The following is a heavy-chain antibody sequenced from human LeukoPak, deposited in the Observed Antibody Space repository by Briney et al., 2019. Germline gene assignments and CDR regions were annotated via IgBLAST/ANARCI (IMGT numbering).Heavy chain of an antibody. CDR1: GYTFTSYD. CDR3: ARPGGVGYCTNGVCPANDAFDI. J-gene: IGHJ3*02. D-gene: IGHD2-8*01. V-gene: IGHV1-8*03. CDR2: MSPNSGNT. Sequence: ASVKVSCKASGYTFTSYDINWVRQATGQGLEWMGWMSPNSGNTGYAQKFQGRVTITADESTSTAYMELSSLRSEDTAVYYCARPGGVGYCTNGVCPANDAFDIWGQGTMVTVSS.